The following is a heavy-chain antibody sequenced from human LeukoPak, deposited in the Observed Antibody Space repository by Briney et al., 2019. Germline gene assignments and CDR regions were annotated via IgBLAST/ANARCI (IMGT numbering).Heavy chain of an antibody. CDR3: ARDLASEQVRARYYYYYGMDV. V-gene: IGHV4-31*03. J-gene: IGHJ6*02. CDR1: GGSISSGGYY. CDR2: IYYSGST. Sequence: SETLSLTCTVSGGSISSGGYYWSWIRQHPGKGLEWIGYIYYSGSTYYNPSLKSRVTISVDTSKNQFSLKLSSVTAADTAVYYCARDLASEQVRARYYYYYGMDVWGQGTTVTVSS.